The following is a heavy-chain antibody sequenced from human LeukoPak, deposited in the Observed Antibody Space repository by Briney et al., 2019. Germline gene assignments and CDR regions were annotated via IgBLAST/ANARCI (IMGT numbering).Heavy chain of an antibody. D-gene: IGHD6-13*01. CDR1: GFTFDDYA. CDR3: AKDSSSWYFFDY. J-gene: IGHJ4*02. Sequence: GGSLRLSCAASGFTFDDYAMHWVRQAPGKGLEWVSGISWNSGTIGYADSVKGRFTISRDNAKNSLYLQMNSLRAEDTALYYCAKDSSSWYFFDYWGQGTLVTVSS. CDR2: ISWNSGTI. V-gene: IGHV3-9*01.